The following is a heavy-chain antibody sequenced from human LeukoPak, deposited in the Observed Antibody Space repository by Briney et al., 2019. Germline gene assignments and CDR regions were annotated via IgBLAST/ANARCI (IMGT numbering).Heavy chain of an antibody. V-gene: IGHV4-59*11. CDR1: GGSITSHY. CDR3: AREDYGDYGAFDY. J-gene: IGHJ4*02. D-gene: IGHD4-17*01. CDR2: IYHSGST. Sequence: SETLSLTCTVSGGSITSHYWSWIRQPPGKGLEWIGYIYHSGSTDYNPSLKSRVTMSVDTSKNQFSLKLSSVTAADTAVYYCAREDYGDYGAFDYWGQGTLVTVSS.